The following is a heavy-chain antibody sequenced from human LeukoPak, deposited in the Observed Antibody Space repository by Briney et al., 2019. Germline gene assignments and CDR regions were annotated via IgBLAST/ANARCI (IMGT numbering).Heavy chain of an antibody. J-gene: IGHJ6*03. CDR1: GVSISSHN. V-gene: IGHV4-59*11. D-gene: IGHD3-3*01. CDR3: ARVLQNYYYLDV. Sequence: PSETLSLTCTVSGVSISSHNWSWVRQPPGKGLEWIGNIYDSESTHYKSSLKSRVTISVDTSKNQFSLRLRSVTAADTAVYYCARVLQNYYYLDVWGKGTTVTVSS. CDR2: IYDSEST.